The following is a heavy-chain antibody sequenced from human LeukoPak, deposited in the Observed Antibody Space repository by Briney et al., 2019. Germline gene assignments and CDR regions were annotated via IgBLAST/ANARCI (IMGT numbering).Heavy chain of an antibody. J-gene: IGHJ5*01. CDR2: MIPIFGTA. CDR3: PSGPPYTASYYRHLIFDY. CDR1: GGTVSSYA. V-gene: IGHV1-69*13. D-gene: IGHD1-26*01. Sequence: GASVKVSCTGSGGTVSSYAISWVRQAPGQGLEWMGGMIPIFGTANYAQKFQGRGTITSDESTRTAYMEPTSPRSEDTAVYYCPSGPPYTASYYRHLIFDYRGHGTLVTASS.